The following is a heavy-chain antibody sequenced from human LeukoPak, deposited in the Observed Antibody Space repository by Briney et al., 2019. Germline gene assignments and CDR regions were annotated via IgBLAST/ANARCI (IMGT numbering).Heavy chain of an antibody. J-gene: IGHJ4*02. CDR1: GYSISSGYY. V-gene: IGHV4-38-2*01. CDR2: IYHSGST. D-gene: IGHD4-23*01. CDR3: AAKMTTVVTTFDY. Sequence: SETLSLTCAVSGYSISSGYYWGWIRQPPGKGLEWIGSIYHSGSTYYNPSLKSRVTISVDTSKNQFSLKLSSVTAADTAVYYCAAKMTTVVTTFDYWGPGTLVTVSS.